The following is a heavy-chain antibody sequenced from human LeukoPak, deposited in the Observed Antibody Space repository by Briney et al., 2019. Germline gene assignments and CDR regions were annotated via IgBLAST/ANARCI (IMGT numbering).Heavy chain of an antibody. D-gene: IGHD2-15*01. CDR2: IIPIFGTA. Sequence: SVKVSCKASGGTFSSYAISWVRQAPGQGLEWMGGIIPIFGTANYAQKFQGRVTITADESTSTAYMELSSLRSEDTAVYYCARAGYCSGGSCYTFDYWGQGTLVTVSS. CDR1: GGTFSSYA. V-gene: IGHV1-69*13. CDR3: ARAGYCSGGSCYTFDY. J-gene: IGHJ4*02.